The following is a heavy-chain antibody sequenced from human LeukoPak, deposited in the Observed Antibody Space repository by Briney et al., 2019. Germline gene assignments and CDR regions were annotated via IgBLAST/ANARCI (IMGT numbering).Heavy chain of an antibody. CDR2: ITSSGGST. Sequence: GGSLRLSCAASGFTFSSYAMSWVRQAPGKGLERVSSITSSGGSTYYAGSVKGQFTISRDNSKNTVYLQMNSLRAEDTAVYYCAKDRPNYYDSSGHYYRRNGDYWGQGTLVTASS. D-gene: IGHD3-22*01. V-gene: IGHV3-23*01. CDR1: GFTFSSYA. J-gene: IGHJ4*02. CDR3: AKDRPNYYDSSGHYYRRNGDY.